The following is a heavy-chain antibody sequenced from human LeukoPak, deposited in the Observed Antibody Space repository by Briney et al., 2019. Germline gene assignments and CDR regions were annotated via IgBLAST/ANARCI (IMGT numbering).Heavy chain of an antibody. CDR2: INPKSGDT. CDR3: AREYLPLYYNYYDSSGYYHYFDY. Sequence: GASVKVSCKASGYTFTGYYMHWVRQAPGQGLEWMGWINPKSGDTNYAQKIQGRVTMTRDTSISTAYMELSRLRSDDTAVYYCAREYLPLYYNYYDSSGYYHYFDYWGQGTLVTVSS. J-gene: IGHJ4*02. CDR1: GYTFTGYY. D-gene: IGHD3-22*01. V-gene: IGHV1-2*02.